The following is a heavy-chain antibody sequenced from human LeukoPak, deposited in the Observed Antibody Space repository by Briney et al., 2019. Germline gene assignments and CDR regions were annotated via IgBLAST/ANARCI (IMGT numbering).Heavy chain of an antibody. J-gene: IGHJ4*02. D-gene: IGHD6-13*01. CDR2: IYYSGST. Sequence: SETLSLTCTVSGGSISSGGYYWSWIRQHPGKGLEWIGYIYYSGSTYYNPSLKSRVTISVYTSKNQFSLKLSSVTAADTAVYYCARVGSSWYSGDYWGQGTLVTVSS. CDR3: ARVGSSWYSGDY. CDR1: GGSISSGGYY. V-gene: IGHV4-31*03.